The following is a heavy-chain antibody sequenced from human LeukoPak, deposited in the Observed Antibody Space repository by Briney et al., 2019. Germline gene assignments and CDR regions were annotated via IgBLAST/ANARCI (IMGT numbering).Heavy chain of an antibody. D-gene: IGHD2-2*03. CDR3: ASSDGWVKSFDY. Sequence: SETLSLTCAVSGGSISSSNWWSWVRQPPGKGLEWIGEIYHSGSTNYNPSLKSRVTISVDKSKNQFSLKLSSVTAADTAVYYCASSDGWVKSFDYWGQGTLVTVSS. CDR2: IYHSGST. J-gene: IGHJ4*02. CDR1: GGSISSSNW. V-gene: IGHV4-4*02.